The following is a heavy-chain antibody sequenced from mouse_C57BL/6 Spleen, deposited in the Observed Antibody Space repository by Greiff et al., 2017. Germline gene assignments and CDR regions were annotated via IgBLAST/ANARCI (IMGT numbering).Heavy chain of an antibody. J-gene: IGHJ1*03. CDR3: ASTYGSRYWYFDV. V-gene: IGHV1-55*01. Sequence: VKLMESGAELVKPGASVKMSCKASGYTFTSYWITWVKQRPGQGLEWIGDIYPGSGSTNYNEKFKSKATLTVDTSSSTAYMQLSSLTSEDSAVYYCASTYGSRYWYFDVWGTGTTVTVSS. CDR1: GYTFTSYW. D-gene: IGHD1-1*01. CDR2: IYPGSGST.